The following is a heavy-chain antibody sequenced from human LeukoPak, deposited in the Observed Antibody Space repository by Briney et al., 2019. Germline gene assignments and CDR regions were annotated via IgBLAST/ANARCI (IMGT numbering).Heavy chain of an antibody. CDR2: IIPIFGTA. V-gene: IGHV1-69*13. CDR1: GGTFSSYA. J-gene: IGHJ4*02. Sequence: SVKVSCKASGGTFSSYAISWVRQAPGQGLEWVGGIIPIFGTANYAQKFQGRVTITADESTGTDYMELSSLRSEDTAVYYCARDGGSYTGFDYWGQGTLVTVSS. CDR3: ARDGGSYTGFDY. D-gene: IGHD1-26*01.